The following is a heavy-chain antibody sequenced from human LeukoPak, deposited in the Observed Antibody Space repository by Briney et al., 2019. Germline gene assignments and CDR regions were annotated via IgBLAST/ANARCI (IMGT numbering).Heavy chain of an antibody. D-gene: IGHD2-15*01. CDR1: GDSISGYY. V-gene: IGHV4-59*01. Sequence: SETLSLTCTVSGDSISGYYWSWIRQTPGKGLEWIGYHYYSGSTNYNPSLKSRVTISVDTSKNQFSLKLNSVTAADTALNYCARGSPNYYYAMDVWGQGTTVTVSS. CDR2: HYYSGST. J-gene: IGHJ6*02. CDR3: ARGSPNYYYAMDV.